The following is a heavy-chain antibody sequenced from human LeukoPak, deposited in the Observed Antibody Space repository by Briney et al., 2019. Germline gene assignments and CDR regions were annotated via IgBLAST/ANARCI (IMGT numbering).Heavy chain of an antibody. Sequence: KTGGSPRLSCTASGFTFGDYAMSWFRQAPGKGLEWVGFIRSKAYGGTTEYAASVKGRFTISRDDSKSIAYLQMNSLKTEDTAVYYCAKDPIIAAAVQAGDYWGQGTLVTVSS. CDR1: GFTFGDYA. D-gene: IGHD6-13*01. J-gene: IGHJ4*02. V-gene: IGHV3-49*05. CDR3: AKDPIIAAAVQAGDY. CDR2: IRSKAYGGTT.